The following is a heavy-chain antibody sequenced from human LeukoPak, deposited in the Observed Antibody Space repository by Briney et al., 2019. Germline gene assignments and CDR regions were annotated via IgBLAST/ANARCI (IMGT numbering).Heavy chain of an antibody. V-gene: IGHV3-21*01. Sequence: GGSLRLSCAASGFTFSTYSMNWVRQAPGKGLEWVSSISTDSSYIDYADSVKGRFTISRDNAKSSLFLQMSSLRAEDTAVYYCARDVGLDYWGQGTLVTVSS. CDR2: ISTDSSYI. J-gene: IGHJ4*02. CDR3: ARDVGLDY. D-gene: IGHD2-15*01. CDR1: GFTFSTYS.